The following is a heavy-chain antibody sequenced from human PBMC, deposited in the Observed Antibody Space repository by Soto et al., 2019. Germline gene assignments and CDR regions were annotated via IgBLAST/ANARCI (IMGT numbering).Heavy chain of an antibody. CDR3: ARGRTVSSIGPLLV. V-gene: IGHV1-18*01. Sequence: QIQLVQSGAEVKKPGASVKVSCKASGYNFFDYGVSWVRQAPGQGLEWMGWVRPKRGNTDYARKVQSRVTITTDQSTRTAYMELRGLRSDDTAVYYCARGRTVSSIGPLLVWGQGTLVSVSS. CDR2: VRPKRGNT. J-gene: IGHJ1*01. CDR1: GYNFFDYG. D-gene: IGHD1-1*01.